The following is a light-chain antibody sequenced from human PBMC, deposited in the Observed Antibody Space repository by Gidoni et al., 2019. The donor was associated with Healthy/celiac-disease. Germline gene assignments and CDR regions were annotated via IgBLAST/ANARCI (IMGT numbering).Light chain of an antibody. CDR3: NSRDSSGNHLNV. Sequence: SSELTQDPAVSVALGQTVRITCQGDSLRSYNANWYQQKPGQAPVLLIYGKNNRPSGIPDRFSGSSSGNTASLTSTGAQAEDEADYYCNSRDSSGNHLNVFGTGTKVTVL. V-gene: IGLV3-19*01. CDR1: SLRSYN. CDR2: GKN. J-gene: IGLJ1*01.